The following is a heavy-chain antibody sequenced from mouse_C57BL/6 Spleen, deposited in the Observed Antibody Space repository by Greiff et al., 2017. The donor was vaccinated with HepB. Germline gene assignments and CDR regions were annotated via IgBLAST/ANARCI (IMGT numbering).Heavy chain of an antibody. CDR2: IRLKSDNYAT. CDR1: GFTFSNYW. V-gene: IGHV6-3*01. J-gene: IGHJ1*03. CDR3: TGHGNYPWYFDV. Sequence: EVMLVESGGGLVQPGGSMKLSCVASGFTFSNYWMNWVRQSPEKGLEWVAQIRLKSDNYATHYAESVKGRFTISRDDSKSSVYLQMNNLRAEDTGIYYYTGHGNYPWYFDVWGTGTTVTVSS. D-gene: IGHD2-1*01.